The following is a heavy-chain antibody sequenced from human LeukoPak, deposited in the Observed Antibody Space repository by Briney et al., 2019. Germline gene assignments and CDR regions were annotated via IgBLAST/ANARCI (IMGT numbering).Heavy chain of an antibody. D-gene: IGHD6-13*01. CDR2: IRGSGTTT. CDR3: ARSTLSMQAAGDFDS. V-gene: IGHV3-23*01. J-gene: IGHJ4*02. CDR1: GFSFSSYA. Sequence: GGSLRLSCAASGFSFSSYAMSWVRQAPGKGLEWVSGIRGSGTTTYYADSVKGRFTIFRDNSRNTLNLQMNSLRVDDTAVYYCARSTLSMQAAGDFDSWGQGTLVTVS.